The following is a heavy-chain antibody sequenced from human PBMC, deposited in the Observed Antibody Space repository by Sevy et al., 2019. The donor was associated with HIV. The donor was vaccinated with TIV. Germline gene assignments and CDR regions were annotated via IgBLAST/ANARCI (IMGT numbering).Heavy chain of an antibody. D-gene: IGHD1-26*01. Sequence: ASVEVSCKASGYTFTSYAMNWVRQAPGQGLEWMGWINTNTGNPTYAQGFTGRFVFSLDTSVSTAYLQISSLKAEDTAVYYCARVLYSGVGATALFGYWGQGTLVTVSS. J-gene: IGHJ4*02. V-gene: IGHV7-4-1*02. CDR1: GYTFTSYA. CDR3: ARVLYSGVGATALFGY. CDR2: INTNTGNP.